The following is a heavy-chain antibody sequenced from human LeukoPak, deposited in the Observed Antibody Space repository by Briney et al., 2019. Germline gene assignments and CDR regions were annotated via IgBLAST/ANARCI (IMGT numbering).Heavy chain of an antibody. J-gene: IGHJ2*01. CDR1: GFNFSPYG. Sequence: GGSLRLSCAASGFNFSPYGMSWIRQAPGKGLEWVAGISGSGSDTYYADSVKGRFTLSRDNLKNTVDLQMNSLRADDTAVYYCAKLGTYFDFNFWGRGTLVTVSS. V-gene: IGHV3-23*01. D-gene: IGHD3-9*01. CDR3: AKLGTYFDFNF. CDR2: ISGSGSDT.